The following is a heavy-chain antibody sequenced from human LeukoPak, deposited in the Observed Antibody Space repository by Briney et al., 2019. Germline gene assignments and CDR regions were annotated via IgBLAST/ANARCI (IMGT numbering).Heavy chain of an antibody. V-gene: IGHV3-9*01. Sequence: GRSLRLSCVASGFTFDDYAMDWVRHAPGKGLEWVSGISWNSGSIGYADSVKGRFTISRDNAKNSLYLQMNSLRAEDTALYYCAKDGYSSGYYSNFDYWGQGTLVTVSS. CDR3: AKDGYSSGYYSNFDY. CDR1: GFTFDDYA. J-gene: IGHJ4*02. D-gene: IGHD3-22*01. CDR2: ISWNSGSI.